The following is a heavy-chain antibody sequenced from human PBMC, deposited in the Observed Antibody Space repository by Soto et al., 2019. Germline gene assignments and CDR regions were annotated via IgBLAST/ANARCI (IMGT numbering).Heavy chain of an antibody. CDR3: TRGTFETTAPFY. J-gene: IGHJ4*02. V-gene: IGHV4-4*07. D-gene: IGHD1-7*01. CDR1: GGSISNYR. Sequence: PSETLSLTCTVSGGSISNYRWSWVRQPAGKGLEWIGRIFASGRTNYNPSLQSRVTMSVDTSKNQFSLKLYSVTAADTAVYYCTRGTFETTAPFYWGQGTLVTVS. CDR2: IFASGRT.